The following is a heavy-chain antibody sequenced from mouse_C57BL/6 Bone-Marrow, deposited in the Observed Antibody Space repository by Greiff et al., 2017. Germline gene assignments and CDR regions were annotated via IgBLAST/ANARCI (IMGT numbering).Heavy chain of an antibody. CDR2: IDPSGSYT. CDR1: GYTFTSYW. V-gene: IGHV1-59*01. CDR3: ARGYDGSSDPPGGYFDV. Sequence: QVQLQQPGAELVRPGTSVKLSCKASGYTFTSYWMHWVKQRPGQGLEWIGVIDPSGSYTNYNHKFKGKATLTVDTSSTTADMQLSSLTSEDSAVYYCARGYDGSSDPPGGYFDVWGTGTAAAVSA. J-gene: IGHJ1*03. D-gene: IGHD1-1*01.